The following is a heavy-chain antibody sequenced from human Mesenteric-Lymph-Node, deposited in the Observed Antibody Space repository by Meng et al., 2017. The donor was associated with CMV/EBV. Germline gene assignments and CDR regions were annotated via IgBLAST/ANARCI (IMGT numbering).Heavy chain of an antibody. D-gene: IGHD3-16*01. J-gene: IGHJ5*02. CDR2: ITPMFGIA. Sequence: SVNVSCKASGGTFINNVISWVRQAPGQGLEWMGGITPMFGIAIYAKKFQGRVTITADKSTSTVDMELSSLRSEDTAVYYCANKGGFGAAVAQSRGNWFDPWGQGTLVTVSS. CDR3: ANKGGFGAAVAQSRGNWFDP. V-gene: IGHV1-69*10. CDR1: GGTFINNV.